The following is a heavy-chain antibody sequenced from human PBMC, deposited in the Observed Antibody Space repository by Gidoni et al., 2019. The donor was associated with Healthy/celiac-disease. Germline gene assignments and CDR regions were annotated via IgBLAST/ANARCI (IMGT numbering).Heavy chain of an antibody. V-gene: IGHV3-30*18. CDR2: ISYDGSNK. CDR3: AKDVDTTVTTTFDY. CDR1: GFTLSSYG. Sequence: QVQLVECGGGVVQSGRSLRLACAASGFTLSSYGMHWVRQAPGKGLEWVAVISYDGSNKYYADSVKGRFTISRDNSKNTLYLQMNSLRAEDTAVYYCAKDVDTTVTTTFDYWGQGTLVTVSS. D-gene: IGHD4-17*01. J-gene: IGHJ4*02.